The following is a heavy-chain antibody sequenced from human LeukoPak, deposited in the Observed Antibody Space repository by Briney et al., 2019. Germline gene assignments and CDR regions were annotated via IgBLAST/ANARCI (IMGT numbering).Heavy chain of an antibody. Sequence: GGSLRLSCAASGFSVSSNYMSWVRQAPGKGLEWVSVIYSGGTTYYADSVKGRFTISRDNSKNTLCLQMNSLRAEDTAVYYCAKDSEGGLLWFGESAMDVWGQGTTVTVSS. D-gene: IGHD3-10*01. CDR2: IYSGGTT. J-gene: IGHJ6*02. CDR1: GFSVSSNY. CDR3: AKDSEGGLLWFGESAMDV. V-gene: IGHV3-53*01.